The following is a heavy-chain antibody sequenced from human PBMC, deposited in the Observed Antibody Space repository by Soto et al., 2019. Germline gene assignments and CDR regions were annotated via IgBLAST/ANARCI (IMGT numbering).Heavy chain of an antibody. Sequence: QVQLQASGQGLVKPSETLSLTCTVSGASMNSYHWSWIRQPAGQGLEWIGHIHSSGSTNYNPSLKSRVTMSVDTSKNQFSLRLMSLTAADTAVYYCARDQGVAAAGITWFDPWGQGSLVTVSS. J-gene: IGHJ5*02. CDR2: IHSSGST. D-gene: IGHD6-13*01. CDR1: GASMNSYH. CDR3: ARDQGVAAAGITWFDP. V-gene: IGHV4-4*07.